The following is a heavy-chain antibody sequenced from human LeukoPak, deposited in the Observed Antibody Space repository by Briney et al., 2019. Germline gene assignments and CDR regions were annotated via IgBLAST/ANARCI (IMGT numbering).Heavy chain of an antibody. CDR2: IYHSGST. D-gene: IGHD5-24*01. CDR3: ARGEMATIGT. Sequence: SETLSLTCAVSGGSISSGGYSWSWLRQPPGKGLEWIGYIYHSGSTYYNPSLKSRVTISVDRSKNQFSLKLSSVTAADTAVYYCARGEMATIGTWGQGTLVTVSS. V-gene: IGHV4-30-2*01. CDR1: GGSISSGGYS. J-gene: IGHJ5*02.